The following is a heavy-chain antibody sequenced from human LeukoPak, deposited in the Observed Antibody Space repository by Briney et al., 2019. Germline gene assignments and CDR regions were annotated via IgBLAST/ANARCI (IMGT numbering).Heavy chain of an antibody. CDR1: GFIFGSYA. CDR3: AKVRHVDYGLGSYAPFDY. V-gene: IGHV3-23*01. Sequence: PGGSLRLSCAASGFIFGSYAMSWVRPAPGKGLEWVSAISGSGGSTYYADSVKGRFTISRDNSKNTLYLLMNSLRPEDTALYYCAKVRHVDYGLGSYAPFDYWGQGTLVTVSS. D-gene: IGHD3-10*01. J-gene: IGHJ4*02. CDR2: ISGSGGST.